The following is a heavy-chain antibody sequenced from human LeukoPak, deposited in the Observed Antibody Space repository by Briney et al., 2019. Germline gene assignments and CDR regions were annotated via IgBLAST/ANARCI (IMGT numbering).Heavy chain of an antibody. CDR3: ATYRGGQAAGGLFDY. V-gene: IGHV1-2*06. D-gene: IGHD2-15*01. CDR2: INPNSGGT. CDR1: GYTFTGYY. J-gene: IGHJ4*02. Sequence: ASVKVSCKASGYTFTGYYMHWVRQAPGQGLEWMGRINPNSGGTNYAQKFQGRVTMTRDTSISTAYMELSRLRSDDTAVYYCATYRGGQAAGGLFDYWGQGTLVTVSS.